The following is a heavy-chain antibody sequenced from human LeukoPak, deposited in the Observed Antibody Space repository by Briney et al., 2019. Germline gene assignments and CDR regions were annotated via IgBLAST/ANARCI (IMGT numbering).Heavy chain of an antibody. V-gene: IGHV5-51*01. Sequence: GESLKISCQGSGERFTSYWIGWVRQMPGKGLEWMGIIYPGDSDTRYSPSFQGQVTISADKSISTTYLQWDSLKASDTAMYYCARRDPQVTTSDMDVWGQGTTVTVSS. J-gene: IGHJ6*02. CDR1: GERFTSYW. D-gene: IGHD4-17*01. CDR3: ARRDPQVTTSDMDV. CDR2: IYPGDSDT.